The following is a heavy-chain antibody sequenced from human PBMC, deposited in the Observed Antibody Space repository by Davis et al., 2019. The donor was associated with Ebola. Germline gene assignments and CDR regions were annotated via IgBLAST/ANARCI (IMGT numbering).Heavy chain of an antibody. D-gene: IGHD2-8*02. Sequence: ASVKVSCTASGYTFTSYGIIWVRQAPGQGLEWMGWISAYNGNTNYAQKLQGRVTMTTDTSTSTAYMELRSLRSDDTAVYYCARDSTGGVCYTGGVIDYWGQGTLVTVSS. V-gene: IGHV1-18*01. J-gene: IGHJ4*02. CDR2: ISAYNGNT. CDR3: ARDSTGGVCYTGGVIDY. CDR1: GYTFTSYG.